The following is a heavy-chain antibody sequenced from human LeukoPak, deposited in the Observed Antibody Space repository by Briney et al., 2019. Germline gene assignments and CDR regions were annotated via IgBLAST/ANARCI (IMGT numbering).Heavy chain of an antibody. CDR1: GGSISSGGYY. CDR3: ARGRSLHCFDS. V-gene: IGHV4-31*03. J-gene: IGHJ4*02. CDR2: IYYSGST. Sequence: NPSETLSLTCTVSGGSISSGGYYWSWIRQHPGKGLEWIGYIYYSGSTYYNPSLKSRVTISVDTSKNQFSLKLSSVAAADTAVYYCARGRSLHCFDSWGLGTLVTVSS.